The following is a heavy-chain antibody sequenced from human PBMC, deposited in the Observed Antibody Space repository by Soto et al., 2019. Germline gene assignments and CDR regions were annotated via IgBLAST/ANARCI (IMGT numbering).Heavy chain of an antibody. CDR1: GYTFTSYG. D-gene: IGHD1-1*01. CDR2: ISAHNGNT. J-gene: IGHJ4*02. Sequence: QVHLVQSGAEVKKPGASVKVSCKASGYTFTSYGITWVRQAPGQGLEWMGWISAHNGNTDYAQRLQGRVIGTRDTFPSTAYMDLRSLIADDTAVYYCARGRYGDYWGQGALVTVSS. V-gene: IGHV1-18*01. CDR3: ARGRYGDY.